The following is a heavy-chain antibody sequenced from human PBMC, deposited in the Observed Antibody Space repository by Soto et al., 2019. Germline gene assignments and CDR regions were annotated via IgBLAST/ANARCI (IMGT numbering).Heavy chain of an antibody. V-gene: IGHV4-59*01. Sequence: QVQLQESGPGLVKPSETLSLTCTVSGGSISSYYWSWIRQPPGKGLEWIGYIYYSGSTNYNPSLTRRVTISVGTAKNPFSLKLSSVTAADTAVYYCARVYGGAFDYWGQGTLVTVSS. J-gene: IGHJ4*02. CDR3: ARVYGGAFDY. CDR2: IYYSGST. CDR1: GGSISSYY. D-gene: IGHD2-2*02.